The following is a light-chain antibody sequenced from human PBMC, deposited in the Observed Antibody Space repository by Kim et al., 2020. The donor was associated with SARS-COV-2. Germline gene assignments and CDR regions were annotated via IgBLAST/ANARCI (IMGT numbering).Light chain of an antibody. CDR2: DVS. CDR1: SSDVGGYKY. V-gene: IGLV2-14*03. Sequence: GQSITISCPGTSSDVGGYKYVSWYQQYPGKAPKLMIYDVSSRPSGVSNRFSGSKSGNTASLTISGLQAEDEADYYCSSYRSSSTYVFGTGTKVTVL. J-gene: IGLJ1*01. CDR3: SSYRSSSTYV.